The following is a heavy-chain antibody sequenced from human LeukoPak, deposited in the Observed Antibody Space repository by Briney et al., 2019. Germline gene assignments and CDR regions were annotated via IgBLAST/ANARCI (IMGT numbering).Heavy chain of an antibody. D-gene: IGHD4-17*01. J-gene: IGHJ6*03. CDR2: ISYDGSNK. V-gene: IGHV3-30*18. CDR1: GFTFSSYG. CDR3: AKDIVRATVTTGFGYMDV. Sequence: PGRSLRLSCAASGFTFSSYGMHWVRQAPGKGLEWVAVISYDGSNKYYEDSVKGRFTISRDNSKNTLYLQMNSLRVEDTAVYYCAKDIVRATVTTGFGYMDVWGKGTTVTVSS.